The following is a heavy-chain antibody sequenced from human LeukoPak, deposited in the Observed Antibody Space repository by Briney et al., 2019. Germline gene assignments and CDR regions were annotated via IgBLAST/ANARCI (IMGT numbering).Heavy chain of an antibody. CDR3: ARAGGFTTVRGVITPHGWNY. Sequence: GGSLRLSCAASGFTFSSYWLSWVRQAPGGGLECVANIKEEVSEKYYVDSVKGRFTISRDNAKNSLYLQMNSLRAEDTAVYYCARAGGFTTVRGVITPHGWNYWGQGTLVTVSS. CDR1: GFTFSSYW. V-gene: IGHV3-7*01. CDR2: IKEEVSEK. D-gene: IGHD3-10*01. J-gene: IGHJ4*02.